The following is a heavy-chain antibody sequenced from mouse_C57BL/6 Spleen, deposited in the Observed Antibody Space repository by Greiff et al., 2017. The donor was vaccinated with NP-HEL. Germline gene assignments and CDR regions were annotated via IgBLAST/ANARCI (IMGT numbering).Heavy chain of an antibody. V-gene: IGHV3-6*01. CDR3: AREGIYYDYDERFAY. CDR1: GYSITSGYY. Sequence: EVKVEESGPGLVKPSQSLSLTCSVTGYSITSGYYWNWIRQFPGNKLEWMGYISYDGSNNYNPSLKNRISITRDTSKNQFFLKLNSVTTEDTATYYCAREGIYYDYDERFAYWGQGTLVTVSA. D-gene: IGHD2-4*01. J-gene: IGHJ3*01. CDR2: ISYDGSN.